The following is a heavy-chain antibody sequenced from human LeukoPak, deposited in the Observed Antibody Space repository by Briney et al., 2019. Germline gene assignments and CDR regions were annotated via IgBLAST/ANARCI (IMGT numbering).Heavy chain of an antibody. V-gene: IGHV1-69*04. Sequence: SVKLSCKASGGTFSSYAISWVRQAPGQGLEWMGRIIPILGIANYAEKVKGRFTVTRDKSTSTAYMQLSSLRAEDTAVYYCARDLEDGHDGFDPGGQGTLVTVYS. CDR1: GGTFSSYA. CDR2: IIPILGIA. CDR3: ARDLEDGHDGFDP. J-gene: IGHJ5*02. D-gene: IGHD1-1*01.